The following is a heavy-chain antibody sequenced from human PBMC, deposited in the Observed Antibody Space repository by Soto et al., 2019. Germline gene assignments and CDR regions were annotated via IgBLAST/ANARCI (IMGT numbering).Heavy chain of an antibody. D-gene: IGHD3-22*01. CDR3: ARLTYYYDSSGYYRYFDY. CDR1: GYTFTSYG. J-gene: IGHJ4*02. Sequence: QVQLVQSGAEVKKPGASVKVSCKASGYTFTSYGISWVRQAPGQGLEGMGWISAYNGNTNYAQKLQGRVTMTTDTSTSTAYMELRSLRSDDTAVYYCARLTYYYDSSGYYRYFDYWGQGTLVTVSS. CDR2: ISAYNGNT. V-gene: IGHV1-18*01.